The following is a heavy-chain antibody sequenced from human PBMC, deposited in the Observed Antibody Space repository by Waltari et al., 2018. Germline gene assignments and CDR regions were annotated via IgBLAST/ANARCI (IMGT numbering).Heavy chain of an antibody. Sequence: QLQLQESGPGLVKPSETLPLPCSVSDGPITHPRHYWGWIRQPLGQGREWIGTMFYLGATYSIPSLKSRVTISRDTSTNQLSLKLGSVTAADTAMYYCATYIGASVGTAAFDVWGQGTMVTVSS. CDR3: ATYIGASVGTAAFDV. V-gene: IGHV4-39*01. D-gene: IGHD5-12*01. J-gene: IGHJ3*01. CDR2: MFYLGAT. CDR1: DGPITHPRHY.